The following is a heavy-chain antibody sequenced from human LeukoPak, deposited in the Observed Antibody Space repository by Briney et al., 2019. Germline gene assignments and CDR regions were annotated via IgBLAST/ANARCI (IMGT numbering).Heavy chain of an antibody. D-gene: IGHD3-22*01. V-gene: IGHV4-4*02. J-gene: IGHJ4*02. CDR1: GGSISSSNW. CDR2: IYHSGST. CDR3: AREVYYDSSGIDY. Sequence: SGTLSLTCAVSGGSISSSNWWSWVRQPPGKGLEWIGEIYHSGSTNYNPSLKSRVTISVDKSKNQFSLKLSSVTAADTAVYYCAREVYYDSSGIDYWGQGTLVTVSS.